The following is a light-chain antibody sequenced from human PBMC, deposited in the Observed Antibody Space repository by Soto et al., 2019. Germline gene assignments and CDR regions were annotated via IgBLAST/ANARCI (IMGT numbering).Light chain of an antibody. Sequence: QSVLTQPPSASGSPGQSVTISCTGTSSDVGAYNYVSWYQQHPGKAPKLIIYEVNKRPSGVPDRFSGSKSGNTASLTVSWLQADDEADYYCSSHAGSINVAFGGGTKVTVL. CDR3: SSHAGSINVA. CDR1: SSDVGAYNY. V-gene: IGLV2-8*01. CDR2: EVN. J-gene: IGLJ2*01.